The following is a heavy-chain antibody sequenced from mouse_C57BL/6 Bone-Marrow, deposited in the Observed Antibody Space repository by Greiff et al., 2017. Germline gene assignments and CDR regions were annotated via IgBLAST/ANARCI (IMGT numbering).Heavy chain of an antibody. D-gene: IGHD2-14*01. J-gene: IGHJ3*01. CDR3: GGYDWFAY. Sequence: VQLQQSGAELVKPGASVKISCKASGYAFSSYWMNWVKQRPGKGLEWIGQIYPGDGDTNYHGKFTGKATLTADKSSSTAYMQLSSLTSEDSAVYFCGGYDWFAYWGQGTLVTVSA. CDR2: IYPGDGDT. CDR1: GYAFSSYW. V-gene: IGHV1-80*01.